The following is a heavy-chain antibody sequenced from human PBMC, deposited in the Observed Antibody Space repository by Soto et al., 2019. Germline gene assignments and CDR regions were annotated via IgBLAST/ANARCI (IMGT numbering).Heavy chain of an antibody. D-gene: IGHD4-4*01. CDR1: GFTFSSYA. CDR2: ISGSGGST. J-gene: IGHJ6*03. V-gene: IGHV3-23*01. Sequence: GGSLRLSCAASGFTFSSYAMSWVRQAPGKGLEWVSAISGSGGSTYYADSVKGRFTISRDNSKNTLYLQMNSLRAEDTAVYYCAKDDYRDPDYYYYMDVWGKGTTVTVSS. CDR3: AKDDYRDPDYYYYMDV.